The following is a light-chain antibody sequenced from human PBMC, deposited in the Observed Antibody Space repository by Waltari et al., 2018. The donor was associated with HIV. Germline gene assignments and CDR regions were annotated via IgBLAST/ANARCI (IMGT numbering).Light chain of an antibody. V-gene: IGLV2-23*02. CDR1: KTDIGDFNL. J-gene: IGLJ1*01. CDR3: YSYSDTTSSYV. CDR2: EVT. Sequence: QSALTQPASVSGSPGQSITISCTGTKTDIGDFNLVSWYQQYPGKAPKLLIYEVTKRPSGASYRFSASKSGYAASRTISGLRAEDEADYYCYSYSDTTSSYVFGTGTTVTVL.